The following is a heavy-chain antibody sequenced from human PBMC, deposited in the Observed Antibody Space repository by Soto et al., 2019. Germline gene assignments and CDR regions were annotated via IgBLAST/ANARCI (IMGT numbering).Heavy chain of an antibody. V-gene: IGHV3-23*01. D-gene: IGHD2-15*01. J-gene: IGHJ6*02. Sequence: PGGSLRLSCAASGFTFSFYWMSWVRQAPGKGLEWVSAISGSGGSTYYADSVKGRFTISRDNSKNTLYLQMNSLRAEDTAVYYCAFSDVLGGSAAPTHYYYYGMDVWGQGTTVTVSS. CDR3: AFSDVLGGSAAPTHYYYYGMDV. CDR1: GFTFSFYW. CDR2: ISGSGGST.